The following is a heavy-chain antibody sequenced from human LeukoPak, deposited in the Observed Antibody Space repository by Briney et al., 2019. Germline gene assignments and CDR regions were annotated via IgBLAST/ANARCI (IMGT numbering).Heavy chain of an antibody. CDR1: GGSISSSSYY. Sequence: RPSETLSLTCTVSGGSISSSSYYWGWIRQPPGKGLEWIGSIYYSGSTYYNPSLKSRVTISVDTSKNQFSLKLSSVTAADTAVYYCARHSVYFDYYGMDVWGQGTTVTVS. CDR3: ARHSVYFDYYGMDV. D-gene: IGHD3-9*01. J-gene: IGHJ6*02. CDR2: IYYSGST. V-gene: IGHV4-39*01.